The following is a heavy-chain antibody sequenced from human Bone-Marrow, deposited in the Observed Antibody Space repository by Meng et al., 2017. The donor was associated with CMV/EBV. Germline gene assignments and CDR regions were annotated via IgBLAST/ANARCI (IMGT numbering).Heavy chain of an antibody. CDR3: ARAKLRFLEWLLMSRYGMDV. D-gene: IGHD3-3*01. J-gene: IGHJ6*02. CDR2: MNPNSGNT. Sequence: ASVKVFCKASGDTFSSYDINWVRQATGQGLEWMGWMNPNSGNTGYAQKFQGRVTMTRNTSISTAYMELSSLRSEDTAVYYCARAKLRFLEWLLMSRYGMDVWGQGTTVTVSS. CDR1: GDTFSSYD. V-gene: IGHV1-8*01.